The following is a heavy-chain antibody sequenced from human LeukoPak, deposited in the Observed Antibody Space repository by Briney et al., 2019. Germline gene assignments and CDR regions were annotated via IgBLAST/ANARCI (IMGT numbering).Heavy chain of an antibody. J-gene: IGHJ3*02. CDR3: ARGSRGDILTGQDAFDI. CDR2: MNPNSGNT. Sequence: GASVKVSCKASGHTFTSYDINWVRQATGQGLEWMGWMNPNSGNTGYAQKFQGRVTITRNTSISTAYMELSSLRSEDTAVYYCARGSRGDILTGQDAFDIWGQGTMVTVSS. CDR1: GHTFTSYD. D-gene: IGHD3-9*01. V-gene: IGHV1-8*03.